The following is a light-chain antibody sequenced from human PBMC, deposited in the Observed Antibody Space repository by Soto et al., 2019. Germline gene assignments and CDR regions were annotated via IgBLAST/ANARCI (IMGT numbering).Light chain of an antibody. V-gene: IGKV3-15*01. J-gene: IGKJ1*01. CDR2: GAS. CDR3: QQYNNWPWT. Sequence: EIVMTHSLATLSVSPGERATLSCRASQSVSSNLAWYQQKPGQAPRLLIYGASTRATGIPARFSGSGSGTEFTLTISSLQSEDFAVYYCQQYNNWPWTFGQGTKV. CDR1: QSVSSN.